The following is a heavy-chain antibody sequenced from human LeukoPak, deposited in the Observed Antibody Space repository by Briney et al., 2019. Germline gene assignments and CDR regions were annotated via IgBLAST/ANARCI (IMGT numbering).Heavy chain of an antibody. D-gene: IGHD3-3*01. CDR3: ARGLRITIFGVAPYGMDV. CDR2: INHSGST. J-gene: IGHJ6*02. V-gene: IGHV4-34*01. CDR1: GGSFSGYY. Sequence: SETLSLTCAVYGGSFSGYYWSWIRQPPGKGLEWIREINHSGSTNYNPSLKSRVTISVDTSKNQFSLKLSSVTAADTAVYYCARGLRITIFGVAPYGMDVWGQGTTVTVSS.